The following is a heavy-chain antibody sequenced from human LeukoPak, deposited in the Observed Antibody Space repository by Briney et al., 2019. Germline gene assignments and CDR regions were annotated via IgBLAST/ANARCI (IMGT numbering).Heavy chain of an antibody. CDR3: AREFPFSSGIGAFDY. CDR1: GFTFSSYW. D-gene: IGHD6-19*01. V-gene: IGHV3-7*01. Sequence: PGGSLRLSCAASGFTFSSYWMSWVRQAPGKGLEWVANIKQDGSEKYYVDSVKSRFTISRDNAKNSLYLQMNSLRAEDTAVYYCAREFPFSSGIGAFDYWGQGTLVTVSS. CDR2: IKQDGSEK. J-gene: IGHJ4*02.